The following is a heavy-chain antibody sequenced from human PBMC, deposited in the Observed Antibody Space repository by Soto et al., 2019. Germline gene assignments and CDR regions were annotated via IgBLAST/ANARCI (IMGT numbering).Heavy chain of an antibody. Sequence: GGSLRLSCAASGFTFSSYSMNWVRQAPGKGLEWVSSISSSSSYIYYADSVKGRFTISRDNAKNSLYLQMNSLRAEDTAVYYCATITMVRGAHSAEYFQHWGQGTLVTVSS. V-gene: IGHV3-21*01. D-gene: IGHD3-10*01. CDR2: ISSSSSYI. CDR3: ATITMVRGAHSAEYFQH. J-gene: IGHJ1*01. CDR1: GFTFSSYS.